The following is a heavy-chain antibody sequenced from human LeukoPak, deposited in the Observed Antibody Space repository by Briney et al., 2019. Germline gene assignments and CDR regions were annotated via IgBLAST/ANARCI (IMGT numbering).Heavy chain of an antibody. CDR2: IKQDGREK. Sequence: SGGSLRLSCAPSGFTFSSYWTSWVRHPPGKGMEWVANIKQDGREKYYVASVKGRFTISRDKAKNSLYLQMYSLRADDTAVYYCASTYYNGSGSYSAFDYWGQGTLVTVSS. CDR1: GFTFSSYW. V-gene: IGHV3-7*01. J-gene: IGHJ4*02. CDR3: ASTYYNGSGSYSAFDY. D-gene: IGHD3-10*01.